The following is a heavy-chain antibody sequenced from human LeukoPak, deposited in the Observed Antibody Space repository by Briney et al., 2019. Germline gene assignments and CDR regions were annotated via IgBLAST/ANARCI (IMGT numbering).Heavy chain of an antibody. V-gene: IGHV3-30*02. J-gene: IGHJ4*02. CDR1: GFTFSSYG. CDR3: ARILDSAWGELGY. Sequence: GGSLRLSCAASGFTFSSYGMHWVRQAPGKGLEWMAFIRSDGSNKYYADSVKGRFTISRDNSKNTLYLQMNSLRAEDTAVYYCARILDSAWGELGYWGQGTLVTVSS. CDR2: IRSDGSNK. D-gene: IGHD6-19*01.